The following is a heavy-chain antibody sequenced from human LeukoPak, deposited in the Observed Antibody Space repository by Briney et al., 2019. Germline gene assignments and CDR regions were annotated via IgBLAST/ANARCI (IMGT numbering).Heavy chain of an antibody. D-gene: IGHD6-6*01. V-gene: IGHV3-49*03. CDR1: RFTFRDYN. Sequence: GGSLRLSCTASRFTFRDYNINWFRQAPGRGLEWVGIIRSKADGGTTEYAASVKGRFTISRDDSKNVAYLQINNLRAEDTALYYCARDDRPSGHDFDYWGQGTLVTVSS. CDR2: IRSKADGGTT. J-gene: IGHJ4*02. CDR3: ARDDRPSGHDFDY.